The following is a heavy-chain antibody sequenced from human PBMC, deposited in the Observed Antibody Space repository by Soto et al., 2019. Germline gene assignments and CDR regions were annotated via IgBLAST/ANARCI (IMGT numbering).Heavy chain of an antibody. CDR3: ATSYSGYDYHYYYGMDV. V-gene: IGHV1-69*02. Sequence: SVKVSCKASGGTFSSYTISWVRQAPGRGLEWMGRIIPILGMANYTQKFQDRVTITADKSTSTAYMELSSLRSEDTAVYYCATSYSGYDYHYYYGMDVWG. CDR2: IIPILGMA. D-gene: IGHD5-12*01. J-gene: IGHJ6*02. CDR1: GGTFSSYT.